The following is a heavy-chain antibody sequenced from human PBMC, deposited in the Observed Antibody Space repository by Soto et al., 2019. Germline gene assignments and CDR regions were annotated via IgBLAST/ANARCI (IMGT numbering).Heavy chain of an antibody. V-gene: IGHV3-21*01. J-gene: IGHJ6*03. CDR1: RFTFSSYS. CDR3: ASGFDHDYGVYAAYYYYYYMDV. Sequence: GGSLRLSCSASRFTFSSYSMNWVRQAPGKGMKWVSSIISSSSYIYYADSVKDRFTISRDNAKNSLYLQMNSLRAEDTALYYCASGFDHDYGVYAAYYYYYYMDVWGKGTTVTDSS. CDR2: IISSSSYI. D-gene: IGHD4-17*01.